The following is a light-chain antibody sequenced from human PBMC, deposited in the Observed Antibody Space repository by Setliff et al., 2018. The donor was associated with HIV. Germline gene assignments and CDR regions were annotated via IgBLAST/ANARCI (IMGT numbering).Light chain of an antibody. Sequence: QPALTHPAPVSGSPGQSITISCSETSSDVGGYRYVSWYQQFPGKAPNLIIYAVSNRPSGVSNRFSGSKSGNTASLTISGLQAEDEADYYCSSFTSSNTLVFGGGTKVTVL. CDR3: SSFTSSNTLV. CDR1: SSDVGGYRY. V-gene: IGLV2-14*01. J-gene: IGLJ3*02. CDR2: AVS.